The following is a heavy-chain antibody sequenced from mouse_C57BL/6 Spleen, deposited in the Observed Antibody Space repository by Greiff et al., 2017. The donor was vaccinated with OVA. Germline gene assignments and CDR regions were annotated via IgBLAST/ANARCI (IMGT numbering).Heavy chain of an antibody. CDR1: GYTFTSYG. V-gene: IGHV1-81*01. J-gene: IGHJ1*03. Sequence: VQLQESGAELARPGASVKLSCKASGYTFTSYGISWVKQRTGQGLEWIGEIYPRSGNTYYNEKFKGKATLTADKSSSTAYMELRSLTSEDSAVYFCAREDRSYWYFDVWGTGTTVTVSS. CDR2: IYPRSGNT. CDR3: AREDRSYWYFDV.